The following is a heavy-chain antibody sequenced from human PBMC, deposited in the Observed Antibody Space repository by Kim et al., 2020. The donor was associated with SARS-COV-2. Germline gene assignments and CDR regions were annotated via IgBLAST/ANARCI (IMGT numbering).Heavy chain of an antibody. Sequence: SETLSLTCTVSGGSISSSSYYWGWIRQPPGKGLEWIGSIYYSGSTYYNPSLKSRVTISVDTSKNQFSMKLSSVTAADTAVYYCARHLGYCSSTSCYAFD. CDR2: IYYSGST. D-gene: IGHD2-2*01. J-gene: IGHJ3*02. CDR1: GGSISSSSYY. V-gene: IGHV4-39*01. CDR3: ARHLGYCSSTSCYAFD.